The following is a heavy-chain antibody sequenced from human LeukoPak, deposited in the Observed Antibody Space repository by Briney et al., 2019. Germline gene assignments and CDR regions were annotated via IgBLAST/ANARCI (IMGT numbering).Heavy chain of an antibody. CDR1: GYSFTSFW. CDR2: IYPGDSNI. CDR3: ARIAAGIDY. V-gene: IGHV5-51*01. Sequence: GESLKISCQGPGYSFTSFWIGWVRQMPGKGLEWMGIIYPGDSNIIYSPSFQGQVTVSADKSISTAYLQWNSLKASDTAMYYCARIAAGIDYWGQGALVTVSS. D-gene: IGHD6-13*01. J-gene: IGHJ4*02.